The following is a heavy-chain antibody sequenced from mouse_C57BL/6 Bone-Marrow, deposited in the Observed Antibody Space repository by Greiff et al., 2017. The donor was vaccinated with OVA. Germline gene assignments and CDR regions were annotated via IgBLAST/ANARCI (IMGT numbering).Heavy chain of an antibody. Sequence: VQLQQSGPELVKPGASVKISCKASGYTFTDYYMNWVKQSHGKSLEWIGDINPNNGGTSYNQKIKGKATLTVDKSSSTDYMELRSLTSDDSAVYYCASPYSNYVDYYAMDYGGQGTSVTVSS. J-gene: IGHJ4*01. CDR1: GYTFTDYY. CDR3: ASPYSNYVDYYAMDY. D-gene: IGHD2-5*01. CDR2: INPNNGGT. V-gene: IGHV1-26*01.